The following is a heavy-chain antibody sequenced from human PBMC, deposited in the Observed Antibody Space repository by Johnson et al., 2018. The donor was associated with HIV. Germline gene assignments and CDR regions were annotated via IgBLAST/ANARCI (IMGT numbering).Heavy chain of an antibody. Sequence: VQLVESGGGVVQPGRSLRLSCAASGFTFSSYAMHWVRQAPGKGLEWVSYISSSGSPIYYADSVKGRFTIPMDNAKNKLYLQMNSLRAEDTAVYYCAREGRRDAFDIWGQGTMVTVSS. CDR2: ISSSGSPI. CDR1: GFTFSSYA. V-gene: IGHV3-48*04. CDR3: AREGRRDAFDI. J-gene: IGHJ3*02.